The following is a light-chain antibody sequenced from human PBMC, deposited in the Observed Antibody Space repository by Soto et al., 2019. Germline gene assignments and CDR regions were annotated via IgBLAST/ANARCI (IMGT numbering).Light chain of an antibody. Sequence: EIVLTQSPGTLSLSPGDRATLSCRASQSVAGYLAWYQQKPGQALRLLMFDASTRATGIPARFSGSGSGTDFSLTISSLEPGDFAVYYCQHRSNWPPVYSFGQGTKLEIK. J-gene: IGKJ2*03. CDR1: QSVAGY. CDR3: QHRSNWPPVYS. CDR2: DAS. V-gene: IGKV3-11*01.